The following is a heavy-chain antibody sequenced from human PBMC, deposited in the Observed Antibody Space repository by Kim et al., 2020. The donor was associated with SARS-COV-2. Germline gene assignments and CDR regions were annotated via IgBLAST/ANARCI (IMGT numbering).Heavy chain of an antibody. J-gene: IGHJ4*02. Sequence: SGSTYSNPSLKSRVTISVDTSKNQFSLKLSSVTAADTAVYYCARSYPCDYWGQGTLVTVSS. V-gene: IGHV4-39*01. CDR3: ARSYPCDY. CDR2: SGST.